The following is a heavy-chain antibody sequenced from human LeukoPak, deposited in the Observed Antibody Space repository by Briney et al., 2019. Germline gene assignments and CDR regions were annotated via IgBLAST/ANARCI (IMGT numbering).Heavy chain of an antibody. CDR3: ASIGSSRGYYFDY. CDR1: GYTFTGYY. V-gene: IGHV1-2*02. J-gene: IGHJ4*02. CDR2: INPNSGGT. D-gene: IGHD3-10*01. Sequence: ASVKVSCKASGYTFTGYYMHWARQAPGQGLEWMGWINPNSGGTNYAQKFQGRVTMTRDTSISTAYMELSRLRSDDTAVYYCASIGSSRGYYFDYWGQGTLVTVSS.